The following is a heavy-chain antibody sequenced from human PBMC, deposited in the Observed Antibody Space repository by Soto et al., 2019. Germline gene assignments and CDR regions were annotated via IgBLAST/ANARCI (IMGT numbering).Heavy chain of an antibody. J-gene: IGHJ4*02. CDR1: GYTFTSYD. Sequence: QVQLVQSGAEVKKPGASVKVSCKASGYTFTSYDINWVRQATGQGLEWMGWMNPNSGNTGYAQKFQGTVTMTRNTSISTAYKELSSLRSEDTAVYYCARVPEALRFLVWSSGAFGYWGQGTLVTVSS. V-gene: IGHV1-8*01. D-gene: IGHD3-3*01. CDR2: MNPNSGNT. CDR3: ARVPEALRFLVWSSGAFGY.